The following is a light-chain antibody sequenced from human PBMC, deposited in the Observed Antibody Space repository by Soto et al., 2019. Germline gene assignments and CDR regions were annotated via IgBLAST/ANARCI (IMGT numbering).Light chain of an antibody. CDR3: QSYDRSLSGSV. J-gene: IGLJ3*02. CDR1: SSNIGAGYD. Sequence: QTVVTQPPSVSGAPGQRVTISCTGNSSNIGAGYDVHWYQQLPGKAPKLLIFGNSHRPSGVPDRFFGSKSGTSASLAITGLQAEDEADYYCQSYDRSLSGSVFGGETKLTVL. CDR2: GNS. V-gene: IGLV1-40*01.